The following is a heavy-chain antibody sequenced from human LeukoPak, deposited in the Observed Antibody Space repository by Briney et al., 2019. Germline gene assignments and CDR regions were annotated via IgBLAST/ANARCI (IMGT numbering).Heavy chain of an antibody. D-gene: IGHD3-10*01. CDR2: ISSSGSTI. CDR1: GFTFSNFG. Sequence: GGTLRLSCAASGFTFSNFGMSWVRQAPGKGLEWVSYISSSGSTIYYADSVKGRFTISRDNAKNSLYLQMNSLRAEDTAVYYCAKYGSGSFDDAFDIWGQGTMVTVSS. V-gene: IGHV3-11*01. J-gene: IGHJ3*02. CDR3: AKYGSGSFDDAFDI.